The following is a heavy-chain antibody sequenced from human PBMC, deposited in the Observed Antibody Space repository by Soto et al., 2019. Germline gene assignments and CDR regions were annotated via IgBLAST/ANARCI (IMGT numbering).Heavy chain of an antibody. CDR3: ARGFLPYFQCRDD. J-gene: IGHJ4*02. CDR2: ISYDGNNE. Sequence: GGSLRLSCAASGFTFSNYAMHCVGQAPGKGVDWVAVISYDGNNEYSADSMKGRFTISRDNSKNTLYLQMNSLRVEDTAVYYWARGFLPYFQCRDDWGQGTLVTVSS. D-gene: IGHD3-9*01. CDR1: GFTFSNYA. V-gene: IGHV3-30-3*01.